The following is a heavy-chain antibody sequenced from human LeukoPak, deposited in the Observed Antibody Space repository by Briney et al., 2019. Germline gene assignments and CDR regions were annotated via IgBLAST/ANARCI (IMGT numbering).Heavy chain of an antibody. V-gene: IGHV3-9*03. J-gene: IGHJ4*02. CDR2: ISWNSGSI. CDR3: AADGTD. CDR1: GFTFDDNA. Sequence: PGRSLRLSCAASGFTFDDNAMHWVRQAPGKGLEWVSGISWNSGSIGYADSVKGRFTISRDNAKNSLYLQMNSLRAEDMAVYYCAADGTDWGQGTLVTVSS.